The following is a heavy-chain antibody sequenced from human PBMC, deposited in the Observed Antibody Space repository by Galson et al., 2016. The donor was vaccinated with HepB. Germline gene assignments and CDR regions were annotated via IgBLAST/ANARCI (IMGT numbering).Heavy chain of an antibody. CDR2: INTGNGDT. V-gene: IGHV1-3*04. J-gene: IGHJ4*02. Sequence: SVKVSCKASGYTFSTYTLHWVRQAPGQRLEWTGWINTGNGDTKYSPKFHGRVTIARDTPANKVYVQLNSLTFDETAVYSCARGAAPGTGGPLDNWGQGSLVTVSS. D-gene: IGHD4-23*01. CDR1: GYTFSTYT. CDR3: ARGAAPGTGGPLDN.